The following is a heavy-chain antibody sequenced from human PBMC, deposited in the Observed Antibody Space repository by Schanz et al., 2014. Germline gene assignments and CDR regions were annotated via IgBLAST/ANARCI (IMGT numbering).Heavy chain of an antibody. J-gene: IGHJ6*02. D-gene: IGHD2-15*01. Sequence: VQLLDSGGGLVQPGGSLRLSCAASGFTFSTYAMSWIRQAPGKGLEWVSYISGTTTYTNYADSVKGRFTISRDNAKNSLYLQMNSLSADDTAVFYCAKGMGYCSGGTCYDYYYYGLDVWGQGTTVTVSS. V-gene: IGHV3-11*03. CDR2: ISGTTTYT. CDR1: GFTFSTYA. CDR3: AKGMGYCSGGTCYDYYYYGLDV.